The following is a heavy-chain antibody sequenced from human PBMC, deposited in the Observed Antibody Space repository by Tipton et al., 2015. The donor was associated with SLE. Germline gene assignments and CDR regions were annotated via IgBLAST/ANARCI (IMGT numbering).Heavy chain of an antibody. J-gene: IGHJ2*01. V-gene: IGHV4-31*03. CDR1: GGSISSGGYY. D-gene: IGHD6-6*01. Sequence: TLSLTCTVSGGSISSGGYYWSWIRQHPGKGLEWIGYIYYSGSTYYNPSLKSRITISVDTSKNQFSLNLCSVTAADTAMYYCARGSIAAPHWYFELWGRGTLVTVSS. CDR3: ARGSIAAPHWYFEL. CDR2: IYYSGST.